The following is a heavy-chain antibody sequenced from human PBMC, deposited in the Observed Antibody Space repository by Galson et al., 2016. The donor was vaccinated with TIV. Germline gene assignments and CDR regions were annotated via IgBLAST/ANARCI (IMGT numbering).Heavy chain of an antibody. Sequence: SVKVSCKASGYTFTGNYMHWVRQAPGQGLEWMGWINPKSGDTSYARKFQDWVNMTRDMSISTVYMELSRLRSDDTAVYYCARMFYGSSALAVWGQGTTVTVSS. CDR1: GYTFTGNY. CDR2: INPKSGDT. J-gene: IGHJ6*02. V-gene: IGHV1-2*04. D-gene: IGHD4-17*01. CDR3: ARMFYGSSALAV.